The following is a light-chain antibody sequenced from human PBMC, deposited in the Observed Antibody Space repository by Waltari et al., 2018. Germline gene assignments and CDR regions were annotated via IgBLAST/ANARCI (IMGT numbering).Light chain of an antibody. CDR3: QQYYTTPLT. V-gene: IGKV4-1*01. J-gene: IGKJ3*01. CDR1: QSVLYSSNNKNY. CDR2: WAS. Sequence: DIVMTQSPDSLAVSLGERATINCKSSQSVLYSSNNKNYLAWYQHKPGQPPKLLIYWASTREYGVPDRFSGSGSGTDFTLTISSLQAEDVAVYYCQQYYTTPLTFGPGTKVDIK.